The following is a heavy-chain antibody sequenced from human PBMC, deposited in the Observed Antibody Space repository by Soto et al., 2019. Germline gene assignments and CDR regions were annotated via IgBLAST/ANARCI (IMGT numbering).Heavy chain of an antibody. CDR2: IIPIFGTA. J-gene: IGHJ4*02. CDR3: ARIYGSSGCYPGSPLFDY. D-gene: IGHD3-22*01. CDR1: GGTFSSYA. V-gene: IGHV1-69*06. Sequence: SVKVSCKASGGTFSSYAISWVRQAPGQGLEWMGGIIPIFGTANYAQKFQGRVTITADKSTSTAYMELSSLRSEDTAVYYCARIYGSSGCYPGSPLFDYWGQGTLVTVSS.